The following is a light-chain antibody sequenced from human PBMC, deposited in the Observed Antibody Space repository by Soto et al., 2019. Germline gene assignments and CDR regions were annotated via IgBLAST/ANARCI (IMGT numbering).Light chain of an antibody. Sequence: TQSPSTLSASVGDRVTITCRASQSVTTYLAWYQQKPGQAPRLLIYDASSRATGIPARFSGSGSGTDFTLTISSLEPEDFAFYYCLQRSNWPPLLSFGGGTKVDIK. CDR2: DAS. V-gene: IGKV3-11*01. CDR3: LQRSNWPPLLS. CDR1: QSVTTY. J-gene: IGKJ4*01.